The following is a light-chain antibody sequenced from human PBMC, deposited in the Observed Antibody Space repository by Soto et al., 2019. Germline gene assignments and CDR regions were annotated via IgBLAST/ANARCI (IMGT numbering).Light chain of an antibody. CDR3: QHYSNYSWT. V-gene: IGKV1-5*01. J-gene: IGKJ1*01. CDR1: RSITIW. CDR2: DAS. Sequence: DIQMTQSPSTLSASVGDRVTITCRASRSITIWLAWYQQKPGKAPKLLIFDASSLESGVPSRFSGSGSGTEFTLTISSLQPDDFATYYCQHYSNYSWTFDQGTKVEIK.